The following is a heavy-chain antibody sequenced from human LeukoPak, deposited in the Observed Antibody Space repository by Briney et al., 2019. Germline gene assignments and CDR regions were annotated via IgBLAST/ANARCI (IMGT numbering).Heavy chain of an antibody. Sequence: SVKVSCKASGGTFSSYAISWVRQAPGQGLEWMGGIIPIFSTANYAQKFQGRVTITADESTSTAYMELSSLRSEDTAVYYCARRWELSNWFDPWGQGTLVTVSS. CDR1: GGTFSSYA. J-gene: IGHJ5*02. D-gene: IGHD1-26*01. CDR2: IIPIFSTA. CDR3: ARRWELSNWFDP. V-gene: IGHV1-69*13.